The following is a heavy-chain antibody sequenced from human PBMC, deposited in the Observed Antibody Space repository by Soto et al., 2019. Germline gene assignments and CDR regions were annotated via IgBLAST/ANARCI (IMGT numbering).Heavy chain of an antibody. CDR3: ARPFGDYGDYAWSLRY. V-gene: IGHV1-18*01. CDR1: GYTFSGYA. J-gene: IGHJ4*02. CDR2: ISAYNGNT. D-gene: IGHD4-17*01. Sequence: QVQLVQSGAEVKKPGASVKVSCKASGYTFSGYAMGWVRQAPGQGLEWMGWISAYNGNTDYAQKFLGRVTMTTDTSTSTAYMELRSLTSDDTAVYYCARPFGDYGDYAWSLRYWGQGTLVTVSS.